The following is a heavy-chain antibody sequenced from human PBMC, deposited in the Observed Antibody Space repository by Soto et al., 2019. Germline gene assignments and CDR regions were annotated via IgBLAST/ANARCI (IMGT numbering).Heavy chain of an antibody. Sequence: GESLKISCKGSGYSFTSYWIGWVRQMPGKGLEWMGIIYPGDSDTRYSPSFQGQVTISADKSISTAYLQWSSLKASDTALYYCGTPSETDAFDIWGQGTMVTVSS. CDR1: GYSFTSYW. CDR2: IYPGDSDT. V-gene: IGHV5-51*01. J-gene: IGHJ3*02. CDR3: GTPSETDAFDI.